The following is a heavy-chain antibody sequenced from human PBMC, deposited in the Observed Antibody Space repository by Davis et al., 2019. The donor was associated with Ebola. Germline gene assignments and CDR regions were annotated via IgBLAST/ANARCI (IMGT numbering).Heavy chain of an antibody. V-gene: IGHV3-23*01. D-gene: IGHD1-26*01. CDR1: GFIFSNYG. CDR2: IKGVGVYT. Sequence: GESLKISCAASGFIFSNYGMSWVRQAPGMGLEWVSGIKGVGVYTHYADSVRGRFTISRDNYKNTVYLQMNSLRAEDTAVYYCAKSVEWERSFDFWGQGTLVTVSS. CDR3: AKSVEWERSFDF. J-gene: IGHJ4*02.